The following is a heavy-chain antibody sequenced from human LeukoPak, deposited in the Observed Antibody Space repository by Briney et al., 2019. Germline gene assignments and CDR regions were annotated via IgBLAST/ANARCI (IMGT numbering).Heavy chain of an antibody. CDR1: GGSFSGYY. CDR2: INHSGST. D-gene: IGHD3-22*01. J-gene: IGHJ4*02. Sequence: PSETLSLTCAVYGGSFSGYYWSWIRQPPGKGLEWIGEINHSGSTNYNPSHKSRVTISVDTSKNQFSLKLSSVTAADTAVYYCARGQNDSSGYYPENFDYWGQGTLVTVSS. V-gene: IGHV4-34*01. CDR3: ARGQNDSSGYYPENFDY.